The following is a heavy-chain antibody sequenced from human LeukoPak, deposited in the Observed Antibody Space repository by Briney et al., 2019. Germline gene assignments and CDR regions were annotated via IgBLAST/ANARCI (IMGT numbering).Heavy chain of an antibody. CDR2: VYGGGNT. J-gene: IGHJ4*02. V-gene: IGHV3-53*01. CDR1: GFTVANDR. Sequence: GGSLRLSCAASGFTVANDRMSWVRQAPGKGLEWVSTVYGGGNTAYADSVKGRFTISRDTSKNTLLLQMNSLRAEDTALYFCVRERFGTIVENWGQGALVIVSS. D-gene: IGHD5-24*01. CDR3: VRERFGTIVEN.